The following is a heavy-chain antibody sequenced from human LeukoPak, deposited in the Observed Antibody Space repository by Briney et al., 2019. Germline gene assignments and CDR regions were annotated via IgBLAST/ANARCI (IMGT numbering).Heavy chain of an antibody. CDR3: ARQKPSTFRQYGRGRPFDY. J-gene: IGHJ4*02. V-gene: IGHV4-34*01. CDR1: GFTVSSNY. Sequence: GSLRLSCAASGFTVSSNYMSWVRQAPGKGLEWIGDINYSGITNYDPSLKSRVTIPVDTSTNQFSLRLTSVTAADTAVYYCARQKPSTFRQYGRGRPFDYWGQGTLVTVSS. CDR2: INYSGIT. D-gene: IGHD2-15*01.